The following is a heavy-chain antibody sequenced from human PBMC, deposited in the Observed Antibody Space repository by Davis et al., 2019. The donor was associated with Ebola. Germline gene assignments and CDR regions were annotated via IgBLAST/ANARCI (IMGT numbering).Heavy chain of an antibody. CDR3: ARDHLEGSLDY. D-gene: IGHD1-26*01. J-gene: IGHJ4*02. CDR2: SVNDGITQ. V-gene: IGHV3-33*01. CDR1: GCSLGAHG. Sequence: FATLGCSLGAHGMHWVRQAPGKGLEWVAMSVNDGITQYYGDSVRGRFTISRDNPRKMMYLQMNNLRVQDTAVYYCARDHLEGSLDYWGQGTLVIVSS.